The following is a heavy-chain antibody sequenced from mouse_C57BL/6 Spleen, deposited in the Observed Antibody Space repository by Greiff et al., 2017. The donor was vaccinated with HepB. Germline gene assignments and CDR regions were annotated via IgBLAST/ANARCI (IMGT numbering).Heavy chain of an antibody. CDR1: GYAFSSSW. Sequence: QVQLQQSGPELVKPGASVKISCKASGYAFSSSWMNWVKQRPGKGLEWIGRIYPGDGDTNYNGKFKGKATLTAAKSSSTAYMQLSSMTSEDSAVYFCARELLLLDYWGQGTTLTVSS. V-gene: IGHV1-82*01. D-gene: IGHD1-1*01. CDR2: IYPGDGDT. J-gene: IGHJ2*01. CDR3: ARELLLLDY.